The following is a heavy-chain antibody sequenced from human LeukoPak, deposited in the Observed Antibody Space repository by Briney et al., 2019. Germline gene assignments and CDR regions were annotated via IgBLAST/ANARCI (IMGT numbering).Heavy chain of an antibody. CDR2: ISWNSGSI. Sequence: PGGSLRLSCAASGFTFDDYAMHWVRQAPGKGLEWVSGISWNSGSIGYADSVKGRFTISRDNAKNSLYLQMNSLRAEDTALYYCAKEAEMATISYFDYWGQGTLVTVSS. D-gene: IGHD5-24*01. CDR1: GFTFDDYA. CDR3: AKEAEMATISYFDY. V-gene: IGHV3-9*01. J-gene: IGHJ4*02.